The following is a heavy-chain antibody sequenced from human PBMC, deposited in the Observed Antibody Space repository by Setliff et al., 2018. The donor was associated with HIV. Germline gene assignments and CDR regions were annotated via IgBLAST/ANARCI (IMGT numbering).Heavy chain of an antibody. J-gene: IGHJ4*02. CDR3: ARVRLYNTALDY. CDR1: GFTVSSNY. Sequence: PGGSLRLSCAASGFTVSSNYMSWVRQAPGKGLEWVSNTKYDGSESYYVASVKGRFSASTDNANNSLYLQVNSLRAEETAVYYCARVRLYNTALDYWGQGTLVTVSS. D-gene: IGHD3-3*01. V-gene: IGHV3-7*01. CDR2: TKYDGSES.